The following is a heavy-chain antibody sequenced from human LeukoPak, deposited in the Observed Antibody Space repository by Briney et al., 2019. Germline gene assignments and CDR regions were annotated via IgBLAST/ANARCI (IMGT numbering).Heavy chain of an antibody. J-gene: IGHJ3*02. CDR2: INPNSGGT. CDR3: ARGRVTMVRARGAFDI. Sequence: ASVTVSFTASGYTFTGYYMHWVRQAPGQGREWMGWINPNSGGTNYAKKFQGRVTMTRDTSISTAYMELSRLRSDDTAVYYCARGRVTMVRARGAFDIWGQGTMVTVSS. V-gene: IGHV1-2*02. D-gene: IGHD3-10*01. CDR1: GYTFTGYY.